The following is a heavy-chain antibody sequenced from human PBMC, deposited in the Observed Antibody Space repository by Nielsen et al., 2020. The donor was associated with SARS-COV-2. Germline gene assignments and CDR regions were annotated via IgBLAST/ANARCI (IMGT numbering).Heavy chain of an antibody. V-gene: IGHV3-9*01. J-gene: IGHJ4*02. Sequence: SLKISCAAFGFTFDDYAMHWVRQAPGKGLEWVSGISWNSGSIVYADSVKGRFTISRDNSKNTLYLQMNSLRAEDTAVYYCARDLGVGVPPSDYGDRDYWGQGTLVTVSS. CDR3: ARDLGVGVPPSDYGDRDY. D-gene: IGHD4-17*01. CDR1: GFTFDDYA. CDR2: ISWNSGSI.